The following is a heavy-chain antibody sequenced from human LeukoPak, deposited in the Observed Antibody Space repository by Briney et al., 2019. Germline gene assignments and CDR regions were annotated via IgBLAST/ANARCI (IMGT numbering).Heavy chain of an antibody. CDR3: ARGRGAYCGGDCSYFDY. CDR1: GYTFTSYD. V-gene: IGHV1-8*01. CDR2: MNPNSGNT. Sequence: GASVKVSCKASGYTFTSYDINWVRQATGQGLEWMGWMNPNSGNTGYAQKFQGRVTMTRNTSINTAYMELSSLGSEDTAVYYCARGRGAYCGGDCSYFDYWGQGTLVTVSS. D-gene: IGHD2-21*02. J-gene: IGHJ4*02.